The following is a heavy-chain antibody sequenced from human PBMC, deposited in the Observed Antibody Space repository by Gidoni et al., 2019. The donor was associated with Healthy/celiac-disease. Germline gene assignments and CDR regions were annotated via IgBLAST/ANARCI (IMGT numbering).Heavy chain of an antibody. CDR3: AKTLFGEGGYYYYYGMDV. Sequence: QVQLVESGGGVVQPGRSLRLSCAASGFTFRRYGMHWVRQAPGKGLEWVAVISYDGSNKYYADSVKGRFTISRDNSKNTLYLQMNSLRAEDTAVYYCAKTLFGEGGYYYYYGMDVWGQGTTVTVSS. D-gene: IGHD3-10*02. J-gene: IGHJ6*02. CDR1: GFTFRRYG. CDR2: ISYDGSNK. V-gene: IGHV3-30*18.